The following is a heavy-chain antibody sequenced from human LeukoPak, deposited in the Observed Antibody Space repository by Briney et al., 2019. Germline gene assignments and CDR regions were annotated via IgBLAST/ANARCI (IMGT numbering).Heavy chain of an antibody. D-gene: IGHD2-15*01. CDR3: ASPPSHCSGGSCYPATGVTYFDY. CDR2: IIPIFGTA. J-gene: IGHJ4*02. V-gene: IGHV1-69*13. Sequence: GASVKVSCKASGGTFSSYAISWVRQAPGQGLEWMGGIIPIFGTANYAQKFQGRATITADESTSTAYMELSSLRSEDTAVYYCASPPSHCSGGSCYPATGVTYFDYWGQGTLVTVSS. CDR1: GGTFSSYA.